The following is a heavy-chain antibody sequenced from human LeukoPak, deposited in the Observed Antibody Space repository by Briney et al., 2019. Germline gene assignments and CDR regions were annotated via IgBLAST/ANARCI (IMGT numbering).Heavy chain of an antibody. CDR1: GVSISTYY. V-gene: IGHV4-59*01. Sequence: PSETLSLTCTVSGVSISTYYWNWFRKSPGKGLEWIGFMQINGNNNYNPSLRSRVTIVLDTSKNQFSLELSSVSAADTAVYYCARNGKHTYGRYFAHWGKGIWVTVSS. CDR2: MQINGNN. CDR3: ARNGKHTYGRYFAH. J-gene: IGHJ4*02. D-gene: IGHD3-9*01.